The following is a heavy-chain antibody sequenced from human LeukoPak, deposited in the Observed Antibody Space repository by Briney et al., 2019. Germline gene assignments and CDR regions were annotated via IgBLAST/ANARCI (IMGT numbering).Heavy chain of an antibody. Sequence: SETLSLTCTVSGGTISSYYWSWIRQPAGKGLEWIGRIYTSGSTKYYPSLKSRVTMSVDTSKNQVSLKLSAVTAADTAVYYCARDSGIAGYLYYFDYWGQGTLVTVSS. CDR2: IYTSGST. J-gene: IGHJ4*02. D-gene: IGHD6-13*01. CDR1: GGTISSYY. CDR3: ARDSGIAGYLYYFDY. V-gene: IGHV4-4*07.